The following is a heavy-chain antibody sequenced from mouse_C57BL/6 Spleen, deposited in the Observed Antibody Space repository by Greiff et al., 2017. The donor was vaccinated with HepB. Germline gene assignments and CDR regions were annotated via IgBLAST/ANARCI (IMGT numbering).Heavy chain of an antibody. J-gene: IGHJ4*01. V-gene: IGHV1-59*01. CDR1: GYTFTSYW. D-gene: IGHD1-1*01. CDR3: AREDDGTPYAMDY. CDR2: IDPSDSYT. Sequence: QVQLQQPGAELVRPGTSVKLSCKASGYTFTSYWMHWVKQRPGQGLEWIGVIDPSDSYTNYNQKFKGKATLTVDTSSSTAYMQLSSLTSEDSAVYDCAREDDGTPYAMDYWGKGTSVTVSS.